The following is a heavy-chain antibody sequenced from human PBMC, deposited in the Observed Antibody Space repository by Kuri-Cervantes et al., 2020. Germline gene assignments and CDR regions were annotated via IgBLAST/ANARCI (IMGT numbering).Heavy chain of an antibody. V-gene: IGHV3-11*01. CDR1: GFTFSDYY. D-gene: IGHD2-15*01. J-gene: IGHJ4*02. CDR2: ISSSGSTI. CDR3: AKAVGCSGGSCYSFGFDY. Sequence: GESLKISCAASGFTFSDYYMSWIRQAPGKGLEWVSYISSSGSTIYYADSVKGRFTISRDNSKNTLYLQMNSLRAEDTAVYYCAKAVGCSGGSCYSFGFDYWGQGTLVTVSS.